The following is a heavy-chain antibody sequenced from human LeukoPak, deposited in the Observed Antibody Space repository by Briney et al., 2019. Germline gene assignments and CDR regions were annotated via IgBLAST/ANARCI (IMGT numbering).Heavy chain of an antibody. J-gene: IGHJ4*02. CDR2: INTNTGNP. CDR3: ARADIAFDY. D-gene: IGHD5-12*01. V-gene: IGHV7-4-1*02. CDR1: GYTFTSYG. Sequence: ASVTVSCKASGYTFTSYGISWVRQAPGQGLEWMGWINTNTGNPTYAQGFTGRFVFSLDTSVSTAYLQISSLKAEDTAVYYCARADIAFDYWGQGTLVTVSS.